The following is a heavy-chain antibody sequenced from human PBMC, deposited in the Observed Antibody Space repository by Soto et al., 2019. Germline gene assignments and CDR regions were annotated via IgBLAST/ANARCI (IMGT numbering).Heavy chain of an antibody. CDR3: ARDQGHDYGDYDWFDP. V-gene: IGHV1-18*01. J-gene: IGHJ5*02. D-gene: IGHD4-17*01. CDR1: GYTFTSYG. Sequence: ASVKVSCKASGYTFTSYGISWVRQAPGQGLEWMGWISAYNGNTNYAQKLQGRATMTTDTSTSTAYMELRSLRSDDTAVYYCARDQGHDYGDYDWFDPWGQGTLVTVSS. CDR2: ISAYNGNT.